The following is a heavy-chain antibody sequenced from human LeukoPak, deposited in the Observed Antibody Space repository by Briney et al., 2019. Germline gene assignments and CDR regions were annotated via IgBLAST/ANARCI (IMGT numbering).Heavy chain of an antibody. J-gene: IGHJ4*02. CDR1: GFTFSDST. V-gene: IGHV3-23*01. CDR2: VTGSDGST. Sequence: GGSLRLSCAGSGFTFSDSTMIWVRQAPGKGLEWVSTVTGSDGSTFYANSVKGRFTISRDNSKNTVFLHMTSLRAEDTAVYYCTKFDYWGQGVLVTVSS. CDR3: TKFDY.